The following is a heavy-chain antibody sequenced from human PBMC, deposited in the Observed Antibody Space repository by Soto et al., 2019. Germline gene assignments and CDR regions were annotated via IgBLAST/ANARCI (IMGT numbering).Heavy chain of an antibody. Sequence: EVQLLESGGGLVQPGGSLRLSCAASGFTFSSYAMSWVRQAPGKGLEWVSAISGSGGSTYYADSVKGRFTISRDNSKNTLYLQMNSLRAEDTAVYYCAKDWRGTGTFQAALYGMDVWGQGTTVTVSS. CDR1: GFTFSSYA. D-gene: IGHD1-1*01. J-gene: IGHJ6*02. V-gene: IGHV3-23*01. CDR3: AKDWRGTGTFQAALYGMDV. CDR2: ISGSGGST.